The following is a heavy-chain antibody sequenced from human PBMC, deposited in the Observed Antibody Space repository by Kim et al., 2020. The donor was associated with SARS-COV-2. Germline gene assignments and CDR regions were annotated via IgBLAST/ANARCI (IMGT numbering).Heavy chain of an antibody. Sequence: SETLSLTCTVSGGSISSGGYYWGWIRQPPGKGLEWIGRIYYSGTTYYNQSFKSRVTISADTSKNQFSLKLSSVTAADTAMYYCARDRFYSESSQGDFGYWGRRAPVTVSS. J-gene: IGHJ4*02. CDR1: GGSISSGGYY. V-gene: IGHV4-39*07. CDR3: ARDRFYSESSQGDFGY. CDR2: IYYSGTT. D-gene: IGHD3-3*01.